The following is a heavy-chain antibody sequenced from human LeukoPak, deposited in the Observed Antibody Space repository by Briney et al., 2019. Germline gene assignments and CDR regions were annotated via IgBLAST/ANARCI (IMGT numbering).Heavy chain of an antibody. CDR2: ISSSGSTI. J-gene: IGHJ6*02. CDR1: GFTFSDYY. D-gene: IGHD2-2*01. CDR3: ARVLVPAATTAYYYYGMDV. V-gene: IGHV3-11*01. Sequence: PGGSLRLSCAASGFTFSDYYMSWIRQAPGKGLEWVSYISSSGSTIYYADSVKGRFTISRDNAKNSLYLQMNSLRAEDPAVYYCARVLVPAATTAYYYYGMDVWGQGTTVTVSS.